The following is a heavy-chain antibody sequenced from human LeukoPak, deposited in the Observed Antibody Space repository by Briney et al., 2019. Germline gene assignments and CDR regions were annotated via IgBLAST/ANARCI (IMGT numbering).Heavy chain of an antibody. D-gene: IGHD6-13*01. CDR3: ARGRYVTTRGGAAAGFLDY. Sequence: SETLSLTCAVSGGSFSGHYWNWIRQPPGKGLEWIGEINHGGSTNYNPSLKSRVTISVDTPQNQFSLRLSSVTAADTAVYYCARGRYVTTRGGAAAGFLDYWGQGTLVTVST. J-gene: IGHJ4*02. V-gene: IGHV4-34*01. CDR1: GGSFSGHY. CDR2: INHGGST.